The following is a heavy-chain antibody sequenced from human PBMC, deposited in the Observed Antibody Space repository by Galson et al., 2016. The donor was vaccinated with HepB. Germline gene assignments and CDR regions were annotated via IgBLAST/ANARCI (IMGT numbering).Heavy chain of an antibody. CDR1: GFTFSSYW. CDR3: ARGLQGAVGFGDR. Sequence: SLRLSCATSGFTFSSYWIHWVRQVPGKGLVWVSCINHEGSSTRYADSVKGRFTISRDNAKNTLFLQMNSLRADDTAVYYCARGLQGAVGFGDRWGQGALVTVSS. D-gene: IGHD6-13*01. V-gene: IGHV3-74*01. J-gene: IGHJ5*02. CDR2: INHEGSST.